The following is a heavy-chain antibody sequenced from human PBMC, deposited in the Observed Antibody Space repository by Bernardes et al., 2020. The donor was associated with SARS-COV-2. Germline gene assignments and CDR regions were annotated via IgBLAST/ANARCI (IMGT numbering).Heavy chain of an antibody. J-gene: IGHJ3*02. CDR3: ARPYCSSTNCYLNDAFDI. V-gene: IGHV5-51*01. Sequence: GSLKISCKGSGYSFTNYWIGWVRQMPGKGLEWMGIIYPVDSDTRYSPSFQGQVTISADKSISTAYLQWSSLKASDTAMYYCARPYCSSTNCYLNDAFDIWGQGTMVTVSS. D-gene: IGHD2-2*01. CDR2: IYPVDSDT. CDR1: GYSFTNYW.